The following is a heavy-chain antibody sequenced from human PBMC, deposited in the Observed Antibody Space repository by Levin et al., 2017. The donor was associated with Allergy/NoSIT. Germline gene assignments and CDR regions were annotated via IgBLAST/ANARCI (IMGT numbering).Heavy chain of an antibody. CDR1: GFTFSSYE. Sequence: GGSLRLSCAASGFTFSSYEMNWVRQAPGKGLEWVSYISSSGSTIYYADSVKGRFTISRDNAKNSLYLQMNSLRAEDTAVYYCARDYGYSYGHNWFDPWGQGTLVTVSS. J-gene: IGHJ5*02. CDR3: ARDYGYSYGHNWFDP. D-gene: IGHD5-18*01. CDR2: ISSSGSTI. V-gene: IGHV3-48*03.